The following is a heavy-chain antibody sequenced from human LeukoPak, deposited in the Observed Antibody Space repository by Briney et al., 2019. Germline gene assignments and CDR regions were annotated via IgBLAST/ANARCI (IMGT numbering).Heavy chain of an antibody. CDR2: ISYDGSNK. V-gene: IGHV3-30*18. D-gene: IGHD1-26*01. CDR3: AKDPRYYYFDY. J-gene: IGHJ4*02. Sequence: PGGSLRLSCAASGFTFSSYGMHWVRQAPGKGLEWVAVISYDGSNKYYADSVKGRFTISRDNSKNTLYLQMNSLRAEDTAVYYCAKDPRYYYFDYWGQGTLVTVSS. CDR1: GFTFSSYG.